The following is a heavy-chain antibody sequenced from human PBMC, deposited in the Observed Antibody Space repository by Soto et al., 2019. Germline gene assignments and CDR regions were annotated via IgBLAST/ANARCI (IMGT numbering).Heavy chain of an antibody. V-gene: IGHV1-46*01. D-gene: IGHD6-13*01. CDR1: GYTFTSYY. J-gene: IGHJ6*02. Sequence: ASVKVSCKASGYTFTSYYMHWVRQAPGQGLEWMGIINPSGGSTSYAQKFQGRVTMTRDTSTSTVYMELSSLRSEDTAVYYCARRSAAGTYYYYGMDVWGQGTTVTVS. CDR3: ARRSAAGTYYYYGMDV. CDR2: INPSGGST.